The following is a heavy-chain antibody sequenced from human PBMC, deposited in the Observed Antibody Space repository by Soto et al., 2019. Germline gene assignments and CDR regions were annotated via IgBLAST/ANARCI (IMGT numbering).Heavy chain of an antibody. V-gene: IGHV3-23*01. CDR1: GFPFGENA. CDR3: AKEDTSSGSLDY. D-gene: IGHD6-19*01. CDR2: ISDTGATT. Sequence: GASLRLSCAASGFPFGENAMSLVRQAPGKGLECVSGISDTGATTYYADSVRGRFTISRDNSKNTLYLQMKSLRAEDSASYYCAKEDTSSGSLDYWGQGALVTVSS. J-gene: IGHJ4*02.